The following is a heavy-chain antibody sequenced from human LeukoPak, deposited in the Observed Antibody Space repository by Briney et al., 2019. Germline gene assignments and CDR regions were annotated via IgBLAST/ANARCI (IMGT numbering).Heavy chain of an antibody. CDR3: ARVNDYGGYLAFDI. Sequence: TGGSLRLSCAASGFTFSSYFMHWVRQAPGKGLVWVSRISPDGNNRNYADSVKGRFTISGDNAKNTLYLQMNSLRVEDTAVYYCARVNDYGGYLAFDIWGQGTTVTVSS. CDR2: ISPDGNNR. D-gene: IGHD4-17*01. CDR1: GFTFSSYF. J-gene: IGHJ3*02. V-gene: IGHV3-74*01.